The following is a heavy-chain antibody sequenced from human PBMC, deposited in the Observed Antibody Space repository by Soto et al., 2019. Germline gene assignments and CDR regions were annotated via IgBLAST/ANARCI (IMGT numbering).Heavy chain of an antibody. CDR1: GFTFSTYS. CDR3: ARDPGLGYCSSTSCPYYFDY. CDR2: ISSSSTYI. Sequence: LRLSCAASGFTFSTYSMNWVRQAPGKGLEWVSSISSSSTYIYYADSVKGRFTISRDNAKNSLYLQINSLRAEDTAVYYCARDPGLGYCSSTSCPYYFDYWGQGPLFTVSS. J-gene: IGHJ4*02. D-gene: IGHD2-2*01. V-gene: IGHV3-21*01.